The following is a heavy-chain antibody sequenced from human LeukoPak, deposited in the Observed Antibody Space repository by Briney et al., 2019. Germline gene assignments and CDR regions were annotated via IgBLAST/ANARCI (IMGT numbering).Heavy chain of an antibody. CDR1: GGSISSYY. V-gene: IGHV4-4*07. CDR2: IYTSGST. CDR3: ARLCSSTSCYYSDAFDI. Sequence: SETLSLTCTVSGGSISSYYWSWIRQPAGKGLEWIGRIYTSGSTNYNPSLKSRVTISVDTSKNQFSLKLSSVTAADTAVYYCARLCSSTSCYYSDAFDIWGQGTMVTVSS. D-gene: IGHD2-2*01. J-gene: IGHJ3*02.